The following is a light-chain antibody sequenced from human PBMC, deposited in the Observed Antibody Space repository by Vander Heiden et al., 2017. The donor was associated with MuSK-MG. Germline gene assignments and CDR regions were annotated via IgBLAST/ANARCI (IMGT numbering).Light chain of an antibody. Sequence: EIVLTPSPGTPSLSPGEGATLACRASQSVSSSYLAWYQQKPGQAPRLLIYGASSRATGIPDRFSGSGSGTDFTLTISRLEPEDFAVYYCQQYGSSPPYTFGQGTKLEIK. J-gene: IGKJ2*01. CDR3: QQYGSSPPYT. CDR1: QSVSSSY. CDR2: GAS. V-gene: IGKV3-20*01.